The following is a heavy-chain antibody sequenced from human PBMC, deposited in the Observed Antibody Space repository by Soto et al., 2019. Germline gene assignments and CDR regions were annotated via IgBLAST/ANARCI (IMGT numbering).Heavy chain of an antibody. CDR2: ISSSAVYI. Sequence: PGGSLRLSCAASGFNFITYSLSWVRQAPGKGLEWVASISSSAVYIDYADSVKGRFTISRDNANNSLYLQMNSLRAEDTAVYYCARDLVVVPAAIGFVDYWGQGALVTVSS. D-gene: IGHD2-2*02. J-gene: IGHJ4*02. V-gene: IGHV3-21*04. CDR3: ARDLVVVPAAIGFVDY. CDR1: GFNFITYS.